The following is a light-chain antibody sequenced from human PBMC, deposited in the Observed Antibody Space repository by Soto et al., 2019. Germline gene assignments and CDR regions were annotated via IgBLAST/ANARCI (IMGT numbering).Light chain of an antibody. CDR1: PSMTSN. V-gene: IGKV3D-11*02. J-gene: IGKJ4*02. CDR3: HQRCNLHP. CDR2: GAS. Sequence: PGARYTLSSGASPSMTSNLALYQQQTRQAPRLLLYGASTRATGIPASFSGSGSATDFTLTISSLEQDDFAAYYCHQRCNLHPFGGVTNVDIK.